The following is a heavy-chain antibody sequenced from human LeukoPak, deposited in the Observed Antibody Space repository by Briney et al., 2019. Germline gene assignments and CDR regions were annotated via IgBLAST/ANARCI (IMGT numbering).Heavy chain of an antibody. CDR2: INPNSGGT. D-gene: IGHD3-10*01. Sequence: ASVKVSCKASGYTFTGYYMHWVRQAPGQGLEWMGRINPNSGGTNYAQKFQGRVTMTRDTSISTAYMELSRLRSDDTAVYYCARPLWFGEPPDAFDIWGQGTMVTVSS. CDR1: GYTFTGYY. J-gene: IGHJ3*02. CDR3: ARPLWFGEPPDAFDI. V-gene: IGHV1-2*06.